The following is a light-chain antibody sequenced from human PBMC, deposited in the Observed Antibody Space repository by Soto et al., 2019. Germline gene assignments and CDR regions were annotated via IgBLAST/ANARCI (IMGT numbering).Light chain of an antibody. V-gene: IGKV3-15*01. J-gene: IGKJ1*01. CDR2: GAS. CDR1: QTVRNN. Sequence: EFVLTQSPGTLSLSPGERATPSCRASQTVRNNYLAWYQQKPGQAPRLLIYGASTRATGIPARFSGSGSGTEFTLTISGLQSEDFAVYYCQQYSIWRTFGQGTKVDIK. CDR3: QQYSIWRT.